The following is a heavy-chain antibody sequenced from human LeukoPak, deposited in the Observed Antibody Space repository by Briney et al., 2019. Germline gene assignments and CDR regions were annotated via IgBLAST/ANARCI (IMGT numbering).Heavy chain of an antibody. D-gene: IGHD5-24*01. CDR1: GYTFTNYG. CDR2: INPSGGST. V-gene: IGHV1-46*01. CDR3: ARDPWRT. J-gene: IGHJ5*02. Sequence: GASVKVSCKASGYTFTNYGISWVRQAPGQGLEWMGIINPSGGSTSYAQKFQGRVTMTRDMSTSTVYMELSSLRSEDTAVYYCARDPWRTWGQGTLVTVSS.